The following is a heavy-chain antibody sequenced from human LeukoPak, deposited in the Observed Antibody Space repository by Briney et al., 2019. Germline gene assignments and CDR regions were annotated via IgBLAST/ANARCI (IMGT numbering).Heavy chain of an antibody. J-gene: IGHJ4*02. Sequence: GGSLRLSFAASGFTFRDYYMSWIRQAPGKGLEWVSYISSSGSTIYYADSVKGRFTISRDNAKNSLYLQMNSLRAEDTAVYYCARDVSNFGVVIFWGQGTLVTVSS. D-gene: IGHD3-3*01. CDR3: ARDVSNFGVVIF. CDR2: ISSSGSTI. CDR1: GFTFRDYY. V-gene: IGHV3-11*01.